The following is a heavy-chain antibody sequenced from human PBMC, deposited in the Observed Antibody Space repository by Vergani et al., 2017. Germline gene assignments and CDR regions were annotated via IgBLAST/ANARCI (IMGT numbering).Heavy chain of an antibody. V-gene: IGHV4-39*01. D-gene: IGHD6-19*01. CDR3: ARQRPGSGWSPGDFDD. CDR2: IYYSGIT. CDR1: ADSISSGSYY. J-gene: IGHJ4*02. Sequence: QLQLQQSGPGLVKPSETLFLTCTVSADSISSGSYYWGWIRQPPGKSLEWIGSIYYSGITYYNPSLKSRVAISVDTSKNHFSLKVTSVTAADTAVYFCARQRPGSGWSPGDFDDWGQGSLVTVSS.